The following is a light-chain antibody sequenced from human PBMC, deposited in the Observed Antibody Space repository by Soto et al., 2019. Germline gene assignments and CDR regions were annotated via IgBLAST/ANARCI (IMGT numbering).Light chain of an antibody. CDR1: QSLVSSDGNTY. Sequence: DVLMTQSPLSLPVTLGQPASISCRSSQSLVSSDGNTYLNWYQQRPGQSPRRLIYKVSNRDPGVPDRFSGSGSGTDFTLKISRVEAEDVGVYYCLQGSHWPWTFGQGTKVEI. CDR2: KVS. V-gene: IGKV2-30*01. J-gene: IGKJ1*01. CDR3: LQGSHWPWT.